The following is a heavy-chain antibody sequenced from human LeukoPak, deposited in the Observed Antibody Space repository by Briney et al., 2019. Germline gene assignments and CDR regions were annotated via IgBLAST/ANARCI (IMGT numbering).Heavy chain of an antibody. V-gene: IGHV3-7*01. CDR1: GFTFRSYW. D-gene: IGHD3-16*01. CDR3: ARDSQGGAFDM. CDR2: ITPDGSDK. J-gene: IGHJ3*02. Sequence: PGGSLRLSCAVSGFTFRSYWMGWVRQTPGKGLEWVANITPDGSDKYYVVSVKGRFTISRDNAKNSLYLQMNSLSAEDTAIYYCARDSQGGAFDMWGQGTMVTVSP.